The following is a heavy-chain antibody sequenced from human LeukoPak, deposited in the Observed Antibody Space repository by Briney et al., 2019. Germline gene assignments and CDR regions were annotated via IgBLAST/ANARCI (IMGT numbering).Heavy chain of an antibody. CDR3: AISTVLTFDY. J-gene: IGHJ4*02. CDR1: GFTFSSYG. D-gene: IGHD4-11*01. Sequence: GGSLRLSCAASGFTFSSYGMHWVRQAPGKGLEWVAFIRYDGSNKYYADSVKGRFTISRDNSKNTLYLKMNSLRAEHTAVYCCAISTVLTFDYWGQGTLVTVSS. V-gene: IGHV3-30*02. CDR2: IRYDGSNK.